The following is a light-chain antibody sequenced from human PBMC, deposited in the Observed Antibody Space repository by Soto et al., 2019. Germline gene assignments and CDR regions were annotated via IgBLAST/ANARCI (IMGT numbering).Light chain of an antibody. CDR2: GAS. V-gene: IGKV3-15*01. CDR3: QQYGSQPWT. J-gene: IGKJ1*01. CDR1: QRVSSN. Sequence: KVTNLAPITLSTYTFVIATVSFRASQRVSSNLAWYQQRPGRAPRLLMYGASTRADGTPDRFSASGSGTDFSLTISRLEPEDFAVYYSQQYGSQPWTFGEGAKVEI.